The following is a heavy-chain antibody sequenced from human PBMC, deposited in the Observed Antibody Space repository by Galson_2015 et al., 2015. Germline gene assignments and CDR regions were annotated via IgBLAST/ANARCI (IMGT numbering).Heavy chain of an antibody. CDR1: GFTFSSYG. V-gene: IGHV3-30*18. D-gene: IGHD6-19*01. J-gene: IGHJ6*02. Sequence: SLRLSCAASGFTFSSYGMHWVRQAPGKGLEWVAVISCDGSNKYYADSVKGRFTISRDNSKNTLYLQMDSLRAEDTAVYYCTKEQKLCSGWAECYCYYGMDVWGQGTTVTVSS. CDR3: TKEQKLCSGWAECYCYYGMDV. CDR2: ISCDGSNK.